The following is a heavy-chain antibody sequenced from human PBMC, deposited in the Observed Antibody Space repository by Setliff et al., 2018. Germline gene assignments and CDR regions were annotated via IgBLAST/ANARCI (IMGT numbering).Heavy chain of an antibody. CDR3: ARDVQGGGHPEN. J-gene: IGHJ4*02. V-gene: IGHV3-74*01. CDR1: GFTFSNYW. D-gene: IGHD2-15*01. CDR2: ITRDGSET. Sequence: GGSLRLSCTASGFTFSNYWMHWVRQAPGKGLIWVSRITRDGSETSYADSVKGRFTVSRDNAKNTLYLQMNSLRAEDTAVYYCARDVQGGGHPENWGQGTLVTVSS.